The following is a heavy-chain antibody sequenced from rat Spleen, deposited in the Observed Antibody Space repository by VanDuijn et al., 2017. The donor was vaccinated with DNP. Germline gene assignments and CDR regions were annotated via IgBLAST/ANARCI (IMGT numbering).Heavy chain of an antibody. Sequence: EVHLVESGGGLVQPGRSLKLSCAASGFTFSHYGMAWVRQAPKKSLEWVATISSDGRDTYYRDSVKGRFTISRDNAKSTLYLQMNSLKSEDTATYYCARSRLPGYYPFACWGQGTLVTVSS. CDR2: ISSDGRDT. J-gene: IGHJ3*01. D-gene: IGHD1-4*01. CDR3: ARSRLPGYYPFAC. V-gene: IGHV5-7*01. CDR1: GFTFSHYG.